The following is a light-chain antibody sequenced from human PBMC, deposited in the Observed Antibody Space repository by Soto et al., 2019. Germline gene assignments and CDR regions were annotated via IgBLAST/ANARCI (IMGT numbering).Light chain of an antibody. J-gene: IGLJ1*01. V-gene: IGLV1-40*01. CDR2: GNT. CDR3: QSYDVSLSGSCV. CDR1: SSNVGAGYD. Sequence: PSVSGAPGQTVTISCTGSSSNVGAGYDVHWYQQLPGTAPKLLIYGNTNRPSGVPDRFSGSKSGTSASLAIAGLQAEDEADYYCQSYDVSLSGSCVFGTGTKLTVL.